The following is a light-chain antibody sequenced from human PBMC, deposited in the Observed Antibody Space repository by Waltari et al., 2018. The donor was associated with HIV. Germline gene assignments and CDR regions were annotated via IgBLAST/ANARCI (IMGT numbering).Light chain of an antibody. V-gene: IGKV4-1*01. J-gene: IGKJ4*01. CDR1: RSILYNSNNKNY. CDR2: WAS. Sequence: DLLITQSPDSLALSLGERATNNCKSSRSILYNSNNKNYLAWYQQKPGQPPQLLIYWASIREVGVPDRFSGSGSATNFTLSISRLQTEDVAVYFCQQYFNVPITFGGGTRVEI. CDR3: QQYFNVPIT.